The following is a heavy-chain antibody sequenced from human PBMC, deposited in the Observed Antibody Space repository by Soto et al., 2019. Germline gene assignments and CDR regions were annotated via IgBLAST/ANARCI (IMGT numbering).Heavy chain of an antibody. CDR1: GESISSGGYY. Sequence: QVQLQESGPGLVKASQTLSLICSVSGESISSGGYYWSWIRHHPGKGLVWIGYIYYSESAYYNHSPKSRVTISMDTSKIHFAMKLSSVTAADTAVYYCARASSSSSAADYWGQGTLITVSS. D-gene: IGHD6-6*01. CDR2: IYYSESA. CDR3: ARASSSSSAADY. V-gene: IGHV4-31*03. J-gene: IGHJ4*02.